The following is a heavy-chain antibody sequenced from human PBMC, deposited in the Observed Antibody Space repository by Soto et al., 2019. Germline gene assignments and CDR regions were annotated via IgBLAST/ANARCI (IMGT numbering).Heavy chain of an antibody. Sequence: GGSLRLSCAASGFTFDDYAMHWVRQAPGKGLEWVSGISWNSGSIGYADSVKGRFTISRDNAKNSLYLQMNSLRAEDTALYYCARTPLGYCSSTSCHSDIWGQGTMVTVSS. V-gene: IGHV3-9*01. J-gene: IGHJ3*02. CDR3: ARTPLGYCSSTSCHSDI. CDR2: ISWNSGSI. D-gene: IGHD2-2*03. CDR1: GFTFDDYA.